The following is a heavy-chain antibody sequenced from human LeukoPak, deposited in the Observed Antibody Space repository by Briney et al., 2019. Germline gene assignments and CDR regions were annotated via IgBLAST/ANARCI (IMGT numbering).Heavy chain of an antibody. CDR3: ARGRNWNDFFGVGYNWFDP. CDR1: GGSFSGYF. CDR2: INHNGGT. V-gene: IGHV4-34*01. D-gene: IGHD1-1*01. Sequence: PSETLSLTCAVYGGSFSGYFWSWIRQPPGKGLEWIGDINHNGGTNYNPSLKSRVTISVDTSKNQFSLKLSSVTAADTAVYYCARGRNWNDFFGVGYNWFDPWGQGTLVTVSS. J-gene: IGHJ5*02.